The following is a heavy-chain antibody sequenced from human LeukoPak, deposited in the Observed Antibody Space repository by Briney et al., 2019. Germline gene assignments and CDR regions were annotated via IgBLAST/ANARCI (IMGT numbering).Heavy chain of an antibody. Sequence: EASVTVSFTASGGTFISYAISWVRQAPGQGLEWMGGIIPIFGTANYAQKFQGRVTITADESTSTAYMELSSLRSEDTAVYYCAGAADSSGYAGHWYFDLWGRGTLVTVSS. D-gene: IGHD3-22*01. CDR1: GGTFISYA. V-gene: IGHV1-69*13. J-gene: IGHJ2*01. CDR3: AGAADSSGYAGHWYFDL. CDR2: IIPIFGTA.